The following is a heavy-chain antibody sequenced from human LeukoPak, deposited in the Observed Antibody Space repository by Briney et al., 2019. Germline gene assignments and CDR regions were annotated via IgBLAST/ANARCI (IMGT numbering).Heavy chain of an antibody. CDR1: GFTVSSNY. J-gene: IGHJ4*02. Sequence: TGGSLRLSCAASGFTVSSNYMSWVRQAPGKGLEWVSVTYSGGRTYYADSVKGRFTISRDNSKDTLYLQMNSLRAEDTAVYYCARLSKLEPDGVFDYWGQGTLVIVSS. CDR2: TYSGGRT. D-gene: IGHD1-1*01. V-gene: IGHV3-53*01. CDR3: ARLSKLEPDGVFDY.